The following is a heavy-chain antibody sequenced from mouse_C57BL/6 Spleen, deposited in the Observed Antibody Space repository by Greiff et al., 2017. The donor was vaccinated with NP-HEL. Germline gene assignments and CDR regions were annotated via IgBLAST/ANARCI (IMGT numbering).Heavy chain of an antibody. CDR2: IDPNSGGT. CDR1: GYTFTSYW. D-gene: IGHD1-1*01. Sequence: QVHVKQPGAELVKPGASVKLSCKASGYTFTSYWMHWVKQRPGRGLEWIGRIDPNSGGTKYNEKFKSKATLTVDKPSSTAYMQLSSLTSEDSAVYYCARSTTVVARYAMDYWGQGTSVTVSS. V-gene: IGHV1-72*01. CDR3: ARSTTVVARYAMDY. J-gene: IGHJ4*01.